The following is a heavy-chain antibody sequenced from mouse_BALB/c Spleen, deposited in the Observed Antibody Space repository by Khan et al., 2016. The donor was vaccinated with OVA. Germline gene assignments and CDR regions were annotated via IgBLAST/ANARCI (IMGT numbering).Heavy chain of an antibody. V-gene: IGHV9-3-1*01. CDR2: INTYTGEP. CDR1: GYTFTNYG. D-gene: IGHD6-1*01. J-gene: IGHJ1*01. Sequence: QIQLVQSGPELKKPGETVEISCKASGYTFTNYGMNWVKQAPGKGLKWMGWINTYTGEPTYADDFKGRFAFSLETSSNTAYLQINNLKNECTATYFCARSASYWFFDVWGAGTTLTVSS. CDR3: ARSASYWFFDV.